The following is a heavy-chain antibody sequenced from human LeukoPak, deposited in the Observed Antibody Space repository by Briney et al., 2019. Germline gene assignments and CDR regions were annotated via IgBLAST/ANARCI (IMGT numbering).Heavy chain of an antibody. CDR2: IFSDGNT. V-gene: IGHV3-66*01. CDR3: ARDGAGGVGDS. Sequence: RGSLRLSCAASGFTVSSKYMIWVRQAPGKGLEWVSVIFSDGNTYYADSVKGRFTISRDSSKNMVYLQMNSLRAEDTAVYYCARDGAGGVGDSWGQGTLVTVSS. J-gene: IGHJ4*02. CDR1: GFTVSSKY. D-gene: IGHD3-16*01.